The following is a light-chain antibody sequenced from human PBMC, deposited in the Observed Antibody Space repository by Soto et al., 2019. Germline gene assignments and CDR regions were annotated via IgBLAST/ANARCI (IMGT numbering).Light chain of an antibody. CDR1: QGVSIK. J-gene: IGKJ4*01. CDR3: QQYHTWPIT. CDR2: GAS. Sequence: DIVMTQSPATLSVAPGERVTFSCRASQGVSIKLALYQHKPGQAPRLLISGASTGATGIPARFSGSGSGTEFTLTISSLQSEDCAIYYCQQYHTWPITFGGGTKVDIK. V-gene: IGKV3-15*01.